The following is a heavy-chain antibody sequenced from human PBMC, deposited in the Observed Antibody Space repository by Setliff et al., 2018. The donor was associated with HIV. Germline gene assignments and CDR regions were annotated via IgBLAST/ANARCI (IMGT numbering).Heavy chain of an antibody. CDR3: ATSEWELIYFDY. CDR1: GGSISSSSYY. CDR2: IYFSGRT. V-gene: IGHV4-39*01. D-gene: IGHD1-26*01. J-gene: IGHJ4*02. Sequence: KPSETLSLTCTVFGGSISSSSYYWGWIRQPPGKGLEWIGSIYFSGRTYYNPSLKGRVAMSVDTSKHQFSLNLNSVTAADTAVYFCATSEWELIYFDYWGQGTLVTVSS.